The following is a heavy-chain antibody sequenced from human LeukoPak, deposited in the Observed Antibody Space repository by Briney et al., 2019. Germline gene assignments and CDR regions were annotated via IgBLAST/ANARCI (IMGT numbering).Heavy chain of an antibody. CDR2: ISGSGGSK. CDR3: AKNRDIVLMVYARGHFDY. V-gene: IGHV3-23*01. CDR1: GFTFSSYA. Sequence: GGSLRLSCAASGFTFSSYAMSWVRQAPGKGLEWVSAISGSGGSKYYADSVKGRFTISRDNSKNTLYLQMNSLRAEDTAVYYCAKNRDIVLMVYARGHFDYWGQGTLVTVSS. D-gene: IGHD2-8*01. J-gene: IGHJ4*02.